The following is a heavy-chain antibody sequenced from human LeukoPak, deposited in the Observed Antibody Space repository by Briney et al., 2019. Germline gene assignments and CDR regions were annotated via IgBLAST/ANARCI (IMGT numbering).Heavy chain of an antibody. Sequence: ASVKVSCKASGGTFSSYAISWVRQAPGQGLEWMGRIIPILGIANYAQKFQGRVTITADKSTSTAYMELSSLRSEDTAMYYCESLGLEVSDYWGQGTLVTVSS. CDR2: IIPILGIA. V-gene: IGHV1-69*04. CDR1: GGTFSSYA. J-gene: IGHJ4*02. CDR3: ESLGLEVSDY. D-gene: IGHD7-27*01.